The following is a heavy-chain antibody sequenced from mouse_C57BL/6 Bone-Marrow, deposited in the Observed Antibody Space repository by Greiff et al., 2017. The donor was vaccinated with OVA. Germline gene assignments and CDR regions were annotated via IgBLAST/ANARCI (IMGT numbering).Heavy chain of an antibody. V-gene: IGHV1-81*01. Sequence: VMLVESGAELARPGASVKLSCKASGYTFTSYGISWVKQRTGQGLEWIGEIYPRSGNTYYNEKFKGKATLTADKSSSTAYMELRSLTSEDSAVYFCARDYDYVRVWFAYWGQGTLVTVSA. CDR2: IYPRSGNT. J-gene: IGHJ3*01. CDR1: GYTFTSYG. CDR3: ARDYDYVRVWFAY. D-gene: IGHD2-4*01.